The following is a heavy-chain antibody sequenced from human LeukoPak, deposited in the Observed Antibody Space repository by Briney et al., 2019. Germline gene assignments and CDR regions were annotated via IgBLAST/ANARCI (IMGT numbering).Heavy chain of an antibody. CDR2: IYYSGST. CDR3: ARVIWARVGATAHYFDY. Sequence: SETLSLTCTVSGGSISSYYWSWIRQPPGKGLEWIGYIYYSGSTNYNPSLKSRVTISVDTSKNQFSLKLSSVTAADTAVYYCARVIWARVGATAHYFDYWGQGTLVTVSS. CDR1: GGSISSYY. V-gene: IGHV4-59*01. D-gene: IGHD1-26*01. J-gene: IGHJ4*02.